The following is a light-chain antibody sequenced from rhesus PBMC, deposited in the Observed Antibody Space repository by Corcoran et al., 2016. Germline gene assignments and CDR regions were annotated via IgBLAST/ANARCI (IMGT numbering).Light chain of an antibody. CDR3: LQTGKWALT. J-gene: IGKJ4*01. V-gene: IGKV3-24*04. CDR1: QSGSRY. CDR2: GVS. Sequence: EIVMTQSPATSVLSPGERATPSCRASQSGSRYLAWYQQKPGPAPRLHFYGVSSEATGFPDRVSGSGSGTEFSLTITSLEPDYVGVYFFLQTGKWALTFGGGTKVEL.